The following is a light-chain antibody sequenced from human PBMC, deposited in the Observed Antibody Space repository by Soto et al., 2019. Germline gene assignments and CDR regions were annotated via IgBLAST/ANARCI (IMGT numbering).Light chain of an antibody. CDR3: QQMHSTSSYT. J-gene: IGKJ2*01. CDR2: AAS. V-gene: IGKV1-39*01. Sequence: DIQMTQSPSSLSASVGDRVTITCRASQNIRNYLNWYQQRPGKTTYLLVYAASNLRGGVPSRFSGSGSGTVFTLTINSLQPEEFATYYWQQMHSTSSYTFGQGTRVDIQ. CDR1: QNIRNY.